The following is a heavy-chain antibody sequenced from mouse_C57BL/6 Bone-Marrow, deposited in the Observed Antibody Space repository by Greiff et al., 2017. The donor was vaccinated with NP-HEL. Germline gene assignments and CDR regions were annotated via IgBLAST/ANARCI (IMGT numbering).Heavy chain of an antibody. CDR1: GDNFTSYT. J-gene: IGHJ4*01. V-gene: IGHV1-4*01. CDR2: IPPSSGYT. Sequence: QVQLQQSGAELALPGEGGKRGCKAYGDNFTSYTMHWVTQRPGQGLEWIGYIPPSSGYTKYNQKFKDKATLTADKSSSTAYMQLSSLTSEDSAVYYCARRGRSVYAMDYWGQGTSVTVSS. D-gene: IGHD3-3*01. CDR3: ARRGRSVYAMDY.